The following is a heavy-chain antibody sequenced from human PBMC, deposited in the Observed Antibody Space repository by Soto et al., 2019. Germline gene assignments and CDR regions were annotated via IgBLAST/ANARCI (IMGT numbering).Heavy chain of an antibody. V-gene: IGHV1-69*12. D-gene: IGHD2-2*02. Sequence: QVQLVQSGAEVKKPGSSVKVSCKASGGTFSSYAISWVRQAPGQGLEWMGGIIPIFGTANHAQKFQGRVTITADESTSTAYMELSSLRSEDTAVYYCAREGRDIVLVPAAIHYYYYYGMDVWGQGTTVTVSS. J-gene: IGHJ6*02. CDR1: GGTFSSYA. CDR3: AREGRDIVLVPAAIHYYYYYGMDV. CDR2: IIPIFGTA.